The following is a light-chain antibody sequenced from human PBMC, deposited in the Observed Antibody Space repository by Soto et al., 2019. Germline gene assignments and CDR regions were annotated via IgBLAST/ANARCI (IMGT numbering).Light chain of an antibody. Sequence: EIVLTQSPGTLSLSPGERATLSCRASQSVSSSYLAWYQQKPGQAPRLLIYGASNRATGIPDRISGSGSGTDFTLTITRLEPEDFAVYYCQQFGSSRTFGQGTKVEIK. V-gene: IGKV3-20*01. CDR1: QSVSSSY. CDR2: GAS. CDR3: QQFGSSRT. J-gene: IGKJ1*01.